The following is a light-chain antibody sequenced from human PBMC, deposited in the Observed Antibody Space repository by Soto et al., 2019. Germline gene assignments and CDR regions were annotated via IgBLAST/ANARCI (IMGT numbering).Light chain of an antibody. CDR2: GAS. CDR1: ETVATN. Sequence: TVNLLCPSILSVSPGDRATLSCRASETVATNLAWYQQKPRQAPRLLISGASTRAAGSSDRFRGSGSGTEFTLTISSLRYEDYAIYYCQQYFECSPRPFGQGTKVDIK. V-gene: IGKV3D-15*02. J-gene: IGKJ1*01. CDR3: QQYFECSPRP.